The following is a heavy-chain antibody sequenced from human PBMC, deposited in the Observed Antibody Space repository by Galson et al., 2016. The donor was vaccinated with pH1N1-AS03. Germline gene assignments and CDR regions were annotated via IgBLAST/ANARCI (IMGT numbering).Heavy chain of an antibody. CDR2: VYYTGTP. CDR3: VVLTPGYTSGGGSVDH. V-gene: IGHV4-39*07. D-gene: IGHD5-18*01. J-gene: IGHJ5*02. Sequence: LSLTCTVSGGSIRNSADYWGWIRQPPGKGLEWIGNVYYTGTPFFNPSLNRRVTISIDTSVNPFSLRLTSVTAADTAIYYCVVLTPGYTSGGGSVDHWGQGTLVAVSS. CDR1: GGSIRNSADY.